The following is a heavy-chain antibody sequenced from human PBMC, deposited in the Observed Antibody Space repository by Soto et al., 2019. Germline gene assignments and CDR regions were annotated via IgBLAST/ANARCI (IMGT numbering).Heavy chain of an antibody. Sequence: EVKLVESGGGLVQPGGSLRLSCSASGFTFSTYAMHWVRQAPGKGLESVSAISSDGGSTNYAESVEGRFTISRDNSKNILFLQMSSLRTEDTAVYCCGKEHFSYGPLDYWGQGTLVTVSS. V-gene: IGHV3-64D*08. CDR3: GKEHFSYGPLDY. J-gene: IGHJ4*02. D-gene: IGHD5-18*01. CDR2: ISSDGGST. CDR1: GFTFSTYA.